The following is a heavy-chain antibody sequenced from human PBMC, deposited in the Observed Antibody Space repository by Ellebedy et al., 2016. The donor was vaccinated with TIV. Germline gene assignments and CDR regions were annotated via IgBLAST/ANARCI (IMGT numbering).Heavy chain of an antibody. CDR3: AHQGFDGEFDY. J-gene: IGHJ4*02. CDR1: GFSFSTSGVG. Sequence: SGPTLVKPTQTLTLTCSFSGFSFSTSGVGVGWIRQHPGKALEWLALIFWDDDRRYSPSLTRRLTITKDTSKNQVVLRMTNMDPVDTATYYCAHQGFDGEFDYWGQGTLVAVSS. D-gene: IGHD3-9*01. CDR2: IFWDDDR. V-gene: IGHV2-5*02.